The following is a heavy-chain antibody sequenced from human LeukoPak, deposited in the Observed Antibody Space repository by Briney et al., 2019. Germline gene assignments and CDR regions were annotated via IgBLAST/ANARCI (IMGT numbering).Heavy chain of an antibody. J-gene: IGHJ4*02. CDR3: AVGSGPFDY. D-gene: IGHD2-15*01. V-gene: IGHV1-8*01. Sequence: GASVKVSCKASGFTFTNYDINWVRQTTGQGLEWMGWMNPNSGNTGYAQKFQGRVTMTRTTSMSTAYMELNSLRSEDTAVYYCAVGSGPFDYWGQGTLVTVSS. CDR2: MNPNSGNT. CDR1: GFTFTNYD.